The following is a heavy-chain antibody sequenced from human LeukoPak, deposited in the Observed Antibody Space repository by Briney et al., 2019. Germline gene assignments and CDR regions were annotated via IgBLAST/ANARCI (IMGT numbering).Heavy chain of an antibody. Sequence: ASLKVSCKASGYTFTGYYIYCVRQAPGQGLEWMGWINPNSGGTNYAQKFQGRVAMTRDTSVNTAYMELSRLRSDDTAVYYCARVDSEYCSSTSCYKWFDRWGQGTLVTVSS. D-gene: IGHD2-2*02. J-gene: IGHJ5*02. CDR1: GYTFTGYY. CDR2: INPNSGGT. V-gene: IGHV1-2*02. CDR3: ARVDSEYCSSTSCYKWFDR.